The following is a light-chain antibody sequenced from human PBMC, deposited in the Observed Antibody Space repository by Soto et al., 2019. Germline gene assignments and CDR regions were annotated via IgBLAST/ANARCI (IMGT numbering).Light chain of an antibody. CDR2: EGS. V-gene: IGKV1-5*03. Sequence: DIQMTQSHSTLSASIGDRVTITCRASQSISRWLAWYRQKPGEAPKLLIYEGSILERGVPSRFSGSGSGTEFTLTISSLQPDDFATFYCQQYNTYSRTFGQGTRVEVK. CDR3: QQYNTYSRT. CDR1: QSISRW. J-gene: IGKJ1*01.